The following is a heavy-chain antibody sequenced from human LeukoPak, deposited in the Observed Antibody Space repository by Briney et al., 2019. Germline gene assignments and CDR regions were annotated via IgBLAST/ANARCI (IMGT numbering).Heavy chain of an antibody. CDR3: ARLITSEAGRGMDV. CDR2: TKHDGSEK. V-gene: IGHV3-7*01. J-gene: IGHJ6*02. Sequence: GGSLRLSCAASGFTFSSSAMHWVRQAPGKGLEWVAHTKHDGSEKYYVDSVKGRFTISRDNAQNSLYLQMSSLRVEDTALYYCARLITSEAGRGMDVWGQGTTVTVSS. D-gene: IGHD1-14*01. CDR1: GFTFSSSA.